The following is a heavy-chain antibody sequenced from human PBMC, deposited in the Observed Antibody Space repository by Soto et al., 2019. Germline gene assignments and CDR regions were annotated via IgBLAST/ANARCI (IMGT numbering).Heavy chain of an antibody. Sequence: QVQLQQWGAGLLKPSETLSLTCAVYGGSFSGYYWSWIRQPPGKGLEWIGEINHSGSTNYNPSLKSRVTISVATSKNQFSLKLSSVTAADTAVYYCARLGTGIAARARYYYYYYMDVWGKGTTVTVSS. CDR3: ARLGTGIAARARYYYYYYMDV. CDR1: GGSFSGYY. CDR2: INHSGST. V-gene: IGHV4-34*01. D-gene: IGHD6-6*01. J-gene: IGHJ6*03.